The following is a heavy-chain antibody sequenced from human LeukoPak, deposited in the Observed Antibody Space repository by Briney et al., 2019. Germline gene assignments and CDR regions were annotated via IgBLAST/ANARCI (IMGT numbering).Heavy chain of an antibody. V-gene: IGHV4-39*07. CDR2: IYYSGST. CDR1: GGSISSSSYY. D-gene: IGHD1-26*01. CDR3: ASMKIVGATLYYFDY. J-gene: IGHJ4*02. Sequence: SETLSLTCTVSGGSISSSSYYWGWIRQPPGKGLEWIGSIYYSGSTYYNPSLKSRVTISVDTSKNRFSLKLSSVTAADTAVYYCASMKIVGATLYYFDYWGQGTLVTVSS.